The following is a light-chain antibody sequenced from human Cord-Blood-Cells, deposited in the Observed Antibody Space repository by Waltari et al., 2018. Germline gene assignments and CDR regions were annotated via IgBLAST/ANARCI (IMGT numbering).Light chain of an antibody. CDR2: KDS. Sequence: SYELTQPPSVSVSPGQTARIPCPGDALPKQHASWYQQKPGQAPVLVIYKDSERPSGIPERFSGSSSGTTVTLTISGVQAEDEADYYCQSADSSGTYVVFGGGTKLTVL. J-gene: IGLJ2*01. V-gene: IGLV3-25*03. CDR1: ALPKQH. CDR3: QSADSSGTYVV.